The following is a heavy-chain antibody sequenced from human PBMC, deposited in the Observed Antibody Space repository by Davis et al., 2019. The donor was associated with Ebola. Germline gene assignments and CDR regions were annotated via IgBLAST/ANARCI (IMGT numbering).Heavy chain of an antibody. D-gene: IGHD3-9*01. Sequence: GGSLRLSCAASGFTFSSYAMAWVRQSPGKGLEWVSTFGTGGDTYYADSVKGRFTISRDNTKNSLFLQMNSLGDDETAVYYCARVDWPVQFDFWGQGTVVTVSS. CDR3: ARVDWPVQFDF. CDR1: GFTFSSYA. CDR2: FGTGGDT. J-gene: IGHJ4*02. V-gene: IGHV3-21*06.